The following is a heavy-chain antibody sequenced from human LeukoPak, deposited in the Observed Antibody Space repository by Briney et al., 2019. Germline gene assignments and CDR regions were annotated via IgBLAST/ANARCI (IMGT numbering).Heavy chain of an antibody. CDR3: ARGTVAARDYYGMDV. CDR2: INSDGSTT. D-gene: IGHD6-6*01. Sequence: GGSLRLSCAASGFTFSSYLMHWVRQAPGKGLVWVSRINSDGSTTTYADSVKGRFTISRDNAKNTLYLQMNSLRAEDTAVYYCARGTVAARDYYGMDVWGQGTTVTVSS. V-gene: IGHV3-74*01. CDR1: GFTFSSYL. J-gene: IGHJ6*02.